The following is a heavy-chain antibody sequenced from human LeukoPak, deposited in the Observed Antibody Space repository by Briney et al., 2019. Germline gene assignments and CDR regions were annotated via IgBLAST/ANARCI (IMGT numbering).Heavy chain of an antibody. CDR3: ARGQPGVAAAGNLDY. CDR1: GFTFSSYA. D-gene: IGHD6-13*01. J-gene: IGHJ4*02. Sequence: GGSLRLSCAASGFTFSSYAMHWVRQAPGKGLEWVAVISYDGSNKYYADSVKGRFTISRDNSKNTLYLQMNSLRAEDTAVYYCARGQPGVAAAGNLDYWGQGTLVTVSS. V-gene: IGHV3-30-3*01. CDR2: ISYDGSNK.